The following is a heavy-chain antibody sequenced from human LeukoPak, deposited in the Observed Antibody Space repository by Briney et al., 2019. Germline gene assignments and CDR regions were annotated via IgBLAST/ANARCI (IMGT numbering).Heavy chain of an antibody. D-gene: IGHD3-22*01. CDR3: AREGGYDSSGYYGDY. J-gene: IGHJ4*02. Sequence: ASVKVSCKASGYTFTGYYMHWVRQAPGQGLEWMGWINPNSGGTNYAQKFQGRVTMTRDMSISTAYMELSRLRSDDTAVYYCAREGGYDSSGYYGDYWGQGTLVTVSS. CDR2: INPNSGGT. V-gene: IGHV1-2*02. CDR1: GYTFTGYY.